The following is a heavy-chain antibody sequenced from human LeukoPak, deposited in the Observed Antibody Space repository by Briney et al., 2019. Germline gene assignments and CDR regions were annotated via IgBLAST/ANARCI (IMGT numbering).Heavy chain of an antibody. Sequence: ASVKVSCKVSGYTLTESSMHWVRQAPGKGLEWMGGFDPEDGETIYAQKFQGRVTMTEDTSTDTAYMELSSLRSEDTAVYYCATGEYYGSGSLDVWGQGTTVTVSS. CDR1: GYTLTESS. CDR2: FDPEDGET. J-gene: IGHJ6*02. D-gene: IGHD3-10*01. V-gene: IGHV1-24*01. CDR3: ATGEYYGSGSLDV.